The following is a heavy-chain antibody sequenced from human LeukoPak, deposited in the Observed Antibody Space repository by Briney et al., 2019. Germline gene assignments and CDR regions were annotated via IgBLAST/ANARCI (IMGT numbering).Heavy chain of an antibody. V-gene: IGHV1-46*01. Sequence: GASVTVSFTSSGYAFTIYCIQWQRQAPGQGLEWMGIINPSGGSTSYAQKFQGRVTMARDTSTSTDYMKLRSLRTGDRAVYCCARAGIFDYWGQGTLVTVSS. CDR3: ARAGIFDY. J-gene: IGHJ4*02. D-gene: IGHD3-10*01. CDR1: GYAFTIYC. CDR2: INPSGGST.